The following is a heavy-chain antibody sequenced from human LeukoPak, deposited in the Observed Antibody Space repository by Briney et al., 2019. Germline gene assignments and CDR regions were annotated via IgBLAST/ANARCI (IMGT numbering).Heavy chain of an antibody. CDR3: ASRDYTGYYDSSGYYSA. CDR1: GYTFTSYG. CDR2: ISAYNGNT. J-gene: IGHJ5*02. V-gene: IGHV1-18*01. D-gene: IGHD3-22*01. Sequence: ASVKVSCKASGYTFTSYGISWVRQAPGQGLEWMGWISAYNGNTNYAQKLQGRVTMTTDTSTSTAYMELRSLRSDDTAVYYCASRDYTGYYDSSGYYSAWGQGTLVTVPS.